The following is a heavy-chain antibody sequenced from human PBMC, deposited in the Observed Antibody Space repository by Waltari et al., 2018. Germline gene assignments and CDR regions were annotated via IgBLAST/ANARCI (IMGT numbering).Heavy chain of an antibody. V-gene: IGHV1-69*05. Sequence: QVHLVQSGAVVKEPGSSVKVSCTAPGGAFRTFVFSWVRQVPGQGLEWMGGFIPALGAANYAQKFQGRVTITTDESTSTGYMELNSLRSEDTAVYYCGREGSCTKTTCLYYGMDVWGPGTTVTVSS. CDR2: FIPALGAA. CDR1: GGAFRTFV. CDR3: GREGSCTKTTCLYYGMDV. J-gene: IGHJ6*02. D-gene: IGHD2-8*01.